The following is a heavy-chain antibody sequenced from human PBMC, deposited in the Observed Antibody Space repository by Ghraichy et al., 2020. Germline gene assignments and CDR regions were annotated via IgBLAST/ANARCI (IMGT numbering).Heavy chain of an antibody. Sequence: GGSLRLSCAASGFTFDDYAMHWVRQAPGKGLEWVSGISWNSGSIGYADSVKGRFTISRDNAKNSLYLQMNSLRAEDTALYYCAKDALFHSGSYFFWYFDLWGRGTLVTVSS. CDR3: AKDALFHSGSYFFWYFDL. CDR1: GFTFDDYA. CDR2: ISWNSGSI. J-gene: IGHJ2*01. D-gene: IGHD3-10*01. V-gene: IGHV3-9*01.